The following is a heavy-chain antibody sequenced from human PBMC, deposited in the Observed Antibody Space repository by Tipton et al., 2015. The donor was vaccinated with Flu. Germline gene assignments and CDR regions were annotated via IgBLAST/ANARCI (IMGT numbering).Heavy chain of an antibody. CDR2: ILNSGST. V-gene: IGHV4-4*07. CDR1: GGSFNNYY. CDR3: ARIHFLYEILTGPYTGGAFDL. J-gene: IGHJ3*01. Sequence: TLSLTCIASGGSFNNYYWSWIRQPAGKGLEWIGRILNSGSTTYNPSLSSRVSMSVDTSKNQFSLRLSSMTAADTAVYYCARIHFLYEILTGPYTGGAFDLWGQGTMVTVSS. D-gene: IGHD3-9*01.